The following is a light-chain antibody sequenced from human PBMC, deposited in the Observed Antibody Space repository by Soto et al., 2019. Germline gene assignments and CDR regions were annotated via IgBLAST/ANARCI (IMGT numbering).Light chain of an antibody. V-gene: IGKV2-28*01. CDR2: LGS. CDR3: MQALQTPPFT. CDR1: QSLLHSNGYNY. J-gene: IGKJ3*01. Sequence: DIVMTQSPLSLPVTPGEPASISCRSSQSLLHSNGYNYLDWYLQKPGQSPQLLIYLGSNRASGVTDRFSGSGSGTDFTLKISRVEAEDVGVYYCMQALQTPPFTFGTGTKVDIK.